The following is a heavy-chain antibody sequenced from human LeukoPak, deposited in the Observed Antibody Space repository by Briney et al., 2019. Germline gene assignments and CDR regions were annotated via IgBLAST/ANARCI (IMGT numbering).Heavy chain of an antibody. J-gene: IGHJ4*02. CDR2: ISGSGGST. Sequence: QPGGSLRLSCAASGFTFSSYAMSWVRQAPGKGLEWVSAISGSGGSTYYADSVKGRFTISRDNAKNSLYLQMNSLRAEDTAVYYCARDPITIFGVGPSFDYWGQGTLVTVSS. D-gene: IGHD3-3*01. CDR1: GFTFSSYA. V-gene: IGHV3-23*01. CDR3: ARDPITIFGVGPSFDY.